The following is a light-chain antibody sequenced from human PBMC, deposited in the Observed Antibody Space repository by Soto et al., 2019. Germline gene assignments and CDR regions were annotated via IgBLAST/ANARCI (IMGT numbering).Light chain of an antibody. Sequence: DLPMTQSPSSLSASVGDRITITCRASQSISRYLNWYQHKPGKAPKLLINAASSLERGVPSRFSGGGSGTDFTLNISSLQPDDFATYYCQQNYRATPWTFGQGTKVEVK. CDR3: QQNYRATPWT. J-gene: IGKJ1*01. CDR1: QSISRY. V-gene: IGKV1-39*01. CDR2: AAS.